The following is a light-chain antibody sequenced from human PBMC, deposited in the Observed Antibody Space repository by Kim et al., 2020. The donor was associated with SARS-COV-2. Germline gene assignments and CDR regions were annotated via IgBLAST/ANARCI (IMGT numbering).Light chain of an antibody. CDR2: KAS. CDR1: QSISNW. J-gene: IGKJ1*01. Sequence: DIQMTQSPSTLSASVGDRVTITCRASQSISNWLAWYQQKAGKAPKLLIYKASTLESGVPSRFSGSGSGTHFTLTISSLQPDDFATYYCQQYSSDSRTFGQGTKVDIK. V-gene: IGKV1-5*03. CDR3: QQYSSDSRT.